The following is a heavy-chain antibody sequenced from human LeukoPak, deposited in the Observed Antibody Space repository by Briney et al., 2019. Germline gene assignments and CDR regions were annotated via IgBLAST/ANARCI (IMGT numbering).Heavy chain of an antibody. J-gene: IGHJ5*02. CDR1: GFTVSSNY. V-gene: IGHV3-66*01. CDR3: ARERNRRGWFDP. Sequence: HAGGSLRLSRAASGFTVSSNYMSWVRQAPGKGLEWVSVIYSGGSTYYADSVKGRFTISRDNSKNTLYLQMNSLRAEDTAVYYCARERNRRGWFDPWGQGALVTVSS. CDR2: IYSGGST. D-gene: IGHD1-14*01.